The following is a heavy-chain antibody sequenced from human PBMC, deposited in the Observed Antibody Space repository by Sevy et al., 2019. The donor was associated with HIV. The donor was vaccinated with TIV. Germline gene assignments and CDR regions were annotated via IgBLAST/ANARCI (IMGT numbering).Heavy chain of an antibody. D-gene: IGHD4-17*01. Sequence: GGSLRLSCAASGFTFSDYYMTWIRQAPGKGLEWLSDISSGSTYRNYAASVKGRFTISRDNSKNSLYLQMDSLRAEDTPVYYCARDRRNYGGQYFNSYSQGTRVTVSS. CDR2: ISSGSTYR. J-gene: IGHJ4*02. CDR3: ARDRRNYGGQYFNS. V-gene: IGHV3-11*06. CDR1: GFTFSDYY.